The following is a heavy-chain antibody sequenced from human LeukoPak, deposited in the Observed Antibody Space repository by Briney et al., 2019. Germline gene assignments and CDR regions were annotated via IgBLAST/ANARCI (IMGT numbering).Heavy chain of an antibody. CDR2: INHSGST. J-gene: IGHJ4*02. V-gene: IGHV4-34*01. CDR1: GGSFSGYY. D-gene: IGHD3-16*02. CDR3: ARGRGDYIWGSYRYCVSYYFDY. Sequence: PSETLSLTCAVYGGSFSGYYWSWIRQPPGKGLEWIGEINHSGSTNYNPSLKSRVTISVDTSKNQFSLKLSSVTAADTAVYYCARGRGDYIWGSYRYCVSYYFDYWGQGTLVTVSS.